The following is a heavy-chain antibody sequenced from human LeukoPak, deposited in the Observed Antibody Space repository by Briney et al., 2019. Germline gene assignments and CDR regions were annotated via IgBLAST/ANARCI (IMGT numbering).Heavy chain of an antibody. CDR3: ARVLRFLREGAVDP. V-gene: IGHV1-8*01. J-gene: IGHJ5*02. CDR2: MNPNSGNT. Sequence: ASVKVSCKASGYTFTSYDINWVRQATGQGLEWMGWMNPNSGNTGYAQKFQGRVAMTRNTSISTAYMELSSLRSEDTAVYYCARVLRFLREGAVDPWGQGTLGTVSS. D-gene: IGHD3-3*01. CDR1: GYTFTSYD.